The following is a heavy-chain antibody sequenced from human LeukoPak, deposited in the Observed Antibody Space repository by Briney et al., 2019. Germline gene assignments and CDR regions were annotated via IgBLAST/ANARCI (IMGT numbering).Heavy chain of an antibody. CDR1: GYTFTSYD. CDR2: MNTNSGNT. CDR3: AKGIRAWLGRWFLDWFDP. Sequence: GASVKVSCKASGYTFTSYDINWVRQATGQGLEWMGWMNTNSGNTGYAQKFQGRVTMTRNTSISTAYMELSSLRSEDTAVYYCAKGIRAWLGRWFLDWFDPWGQGTLVTVSS. J-gene: IGHJ5*02. V-gene: IGHV1-8*01. D-gene: IGHD4-23*01.